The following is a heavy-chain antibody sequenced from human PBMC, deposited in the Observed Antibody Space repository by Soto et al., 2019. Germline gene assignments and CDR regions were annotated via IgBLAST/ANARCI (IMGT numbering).Heavy chain of an antibody. J-gene: IGHJ6*02. CDR2: IYHSGRT. D-gene: IGHD6-6*01. V-gene: IGHV4-38-2*01. CDR3: ARGSAAPGDYYYYGMDV. CDR1: GYSISSGYY. Sequence: PSETLSLTCAVSGYSISSGYYWGWIRQPPGKGLEWIGSIYHSGRTYYNPSLKSRVTISVDTSKNQFSLKLSSVTAADTAVYYCARGSAAPGDYYYYGMDVWGQGTTVTVSS.